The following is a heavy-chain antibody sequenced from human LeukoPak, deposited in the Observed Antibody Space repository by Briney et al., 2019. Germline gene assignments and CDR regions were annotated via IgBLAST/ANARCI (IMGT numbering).Heavy chain of an antibody. CDR3: AKDRGQWLVLYGMDV. D-gene: IGHD6-19*01. CDR1: GFTFSSYG. CDR2: ISYDGSNK. Sequence: GGSLRLSCAASGFTFSSYGMHWVRQAPGKGLEWVAVISYDGSNKYYADSVKGRFTISRDNSKNTLYLQMNSLRAEDTAVYYWAKDRGQWLVLYGMDVWGQGTTVTVSS. V-gene: IGHV3-30*18. J-gene: IGHJ6*02.